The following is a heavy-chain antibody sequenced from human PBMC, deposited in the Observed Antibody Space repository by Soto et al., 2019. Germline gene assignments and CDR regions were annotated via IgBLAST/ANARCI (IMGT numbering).Heavy chain of an antibody. CDR1: GYTFTNND. J-gene: IGHJ5*02. V-gene: IGHV1-8*02. Sequence: VEVSCKASGYTFTNNDVSWVRQATGQGLEWMGWMNPGSGDTGYAQKFQGRVTMTRDISIATAYMELNSLTSEDTAIYYCARMESFGSLNWFDPWGQGTLVTVSS. CDR3: ARMESFGSLNWFDP. D-gene: IGHD5-18*01. CDR2: MNPGSGDT.